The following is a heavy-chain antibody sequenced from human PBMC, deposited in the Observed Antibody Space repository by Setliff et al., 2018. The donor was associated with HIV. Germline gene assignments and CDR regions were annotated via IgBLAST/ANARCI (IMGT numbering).Heavy chain of an antibody. CDR3: ARNFGLSPSGKYYYYYGMDI. D-gene: IGHD3-10*01. CDR1: GYTFTGHY. J-gene: IGHJ6*02. Sequence: ASVKVSCKASGYTFTGHYLHWVRQAPGQGLEWLGWVNPNSGDAIYAQNFQGRATMTRDTSINAAYMELRGLRSDDTAVYYCARNFGLSPSGKYYYYYGMDIWGQGTTVIVSS. CDR2: VNPNSGDA. V-gene: IGHV1-2*02.